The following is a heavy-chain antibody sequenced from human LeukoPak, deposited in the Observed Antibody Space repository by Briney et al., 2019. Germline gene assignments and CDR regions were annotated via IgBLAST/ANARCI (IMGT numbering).Heavy chain of an antibody. CDR2: INPSGGST. V-gene: IGHV1-46*01. CDR1: GYTFTSYG. J-gene: IGHJ4*02. Sequence: ASVKVSCKASGYTFTSYGISWVRQAPGQGLEWMGIINPSGGSTSYAQKFQGRVTMTRDTSTSTVYMELSSLRSEDTAVYYCASAYVDTAMVTVGDYWGQGTLVTVSS. CDR3: ASAYVDTAMVTVGDY. D-gene: IGHD5-18*01.